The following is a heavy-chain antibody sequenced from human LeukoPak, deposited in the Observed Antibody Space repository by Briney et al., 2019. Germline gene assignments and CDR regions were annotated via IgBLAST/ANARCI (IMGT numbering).Heavy chain of an antibody. D-gene: IGHD1-1*01. Sequence: SETLSLTCTVSGGSISTYYWSWIRQPAGKGLEWIGRIYSSGSTIHNPSLKSRVTMSVETSKNQFSLNLTSVTAADTAIYYCARHATVISTTGWAYFDYWGQGTLVTVSS. J-gene: IGHJ4*02. CDR3: ARHATVISTTGWAYFDY. V-gene: IGHV4-4*07. CDR1: GGSISTYY. CDR2: IYSSGST.